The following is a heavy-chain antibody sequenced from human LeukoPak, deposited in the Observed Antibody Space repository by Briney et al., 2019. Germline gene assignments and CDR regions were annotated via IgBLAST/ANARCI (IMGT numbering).Heavy chain of an antibody. Sequence: SETLSLTCTVAGDSIDSYNWSWLRQPPGKGLEWIVYLSYGGTTSYNPFLKSRVTISVDKSKTPFSLKLNSVTASDTAIYYCARRPRYGCYDYFDYWGQGILVSVSS. CDR1: GDSIDSYN. V-gene: IGHV4-59*12. CDR3: ARRPRYGCYDYFDY. CDR2: LSYGGTT. D-gene: IGHD5-12*01. J-gene: IGHJ4*02.